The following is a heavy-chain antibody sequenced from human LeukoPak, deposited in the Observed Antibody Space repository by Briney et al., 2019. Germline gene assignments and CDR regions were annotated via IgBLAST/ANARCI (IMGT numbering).Heavy chain of an antibody. CDR2: IFISGTT. J-gene: IGHJ4*02. V-gene: IGHV4-4*07. CDR3: AKYIFGADYFEY. Sequence: PSETLSLTCTVSGGSISGYYWSWIRQPAGKGLEWIGRIFISGTTNYNPSLKSRVTMSVDTSKNHFSLKLSSVTAADTAVYYCAKYIFGADYFEYWGQGTLVTISS. CDR1: GGSISGYY. D-gene: IGHD5-18*01.